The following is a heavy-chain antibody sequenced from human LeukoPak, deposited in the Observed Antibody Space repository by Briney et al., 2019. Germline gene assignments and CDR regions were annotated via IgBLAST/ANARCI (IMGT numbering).Heavy chain of an antibody. CDR2: IRGSGGNT. Sequence: GGSLRLSCAASGFTFRSYAMSWVRQAPGKGLEWVSDIRGSGGNTYYADSVKGRFTISRDNSKNTLYLQMNNLRAEDTAVYYCAKVPYDSSGYYYFDYWGQGTLVTVSS. J-gene: IGHJ4*02. CDR1: GFTFRSYA. D-gene: IGHD3-22*01. CDR3: AKVPYDSSGYYYFDY. V-gene: IGHV3-23*01.